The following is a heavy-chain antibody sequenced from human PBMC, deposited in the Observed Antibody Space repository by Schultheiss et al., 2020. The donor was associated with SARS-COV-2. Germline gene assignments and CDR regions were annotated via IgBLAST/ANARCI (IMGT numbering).Heavy chain of an antibody. J-gene: IGHJ5*02. CDR2: IYTSGST. V-gene: IGHV4-38-2*02. CDR3: ARDGGGYYDSSGYDR. Sequence: SETLSLTCAVSGYSISSGYYWGWIRQPPGKGLEWIGRIYTSGSTNYNPSLKSRVTMSVDTSKNQFSLKLSSVTAADTAVYYCARDGGGYYDSSGYDRWGQGTLVTVSS. D-gene: IGHD3-22*01. CDR1: GYSISSGYY.